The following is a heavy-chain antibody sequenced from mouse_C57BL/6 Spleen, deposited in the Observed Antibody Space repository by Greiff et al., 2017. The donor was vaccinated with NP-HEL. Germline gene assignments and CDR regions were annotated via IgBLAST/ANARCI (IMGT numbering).Heavy chain of an antibody. J-gene: IGHJ1*03. Sequence: VQLQQSGPELVKPGASVKISCKASGYAFSSSWMNWVKQRPGKGLEWIGRIYPGDGDTNYNGKFKGKATLTADKSSSTAYMQLSSLTSEDSAVYFCARSPYGSSSYDVWGTGTTVTVSS. D-gene: IGHD1-1*01. CDR2: IYPGDGDT. CDR1: GYAFSSSW. V-gene: IGHV1-82*01. CDR3: ARSPYGSSSYDV.